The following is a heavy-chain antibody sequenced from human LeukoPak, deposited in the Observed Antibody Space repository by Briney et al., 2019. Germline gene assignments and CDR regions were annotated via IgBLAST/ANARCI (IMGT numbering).Heavy chain of an antibody. CDR1: GGSISSYY. CDR3: ARDKRGRDYFDY. D-gene: IGHD5-24*01. V-gene: IGHV4-59*01. J-gene: IGHJ4*02. CDR2: IYYSGST. Sequence: SETLSLTCTVSGGSISSYYWSWIRQPPGKGLEWIGYIYYSGSTNYNPSLKSRVTISVDTSKNQFSLKLSPVTAADTAVYYCARDKRGRDYFDYWGQGTLVTVSS.